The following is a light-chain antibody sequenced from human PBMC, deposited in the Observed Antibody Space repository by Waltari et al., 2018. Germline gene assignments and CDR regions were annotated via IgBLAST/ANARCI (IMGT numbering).Light chain of an antibody. Sequence: QSVLTQPPSVSGAPGQRVTISCTGSSSHIGAGYDVHWYHQLPGTAPTLLIYLNKNRPSGAPARYSCSYSGTSASRAVTGLQAEDEADYYCQSYDSSLSGFWVFGGGTKLTVL. CDR1: SSHIGAGYD. CDR2: LNK. V-gene: IGLV1-40*01. CDR3: QSYDSSLSGFWV. J-gene: IGLJ3*02.